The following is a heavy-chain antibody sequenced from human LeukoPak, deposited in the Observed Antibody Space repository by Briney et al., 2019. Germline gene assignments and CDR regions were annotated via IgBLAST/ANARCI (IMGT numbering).Heavy chain of an antibody. D-gene: IGHD1-20*01. CDR2: LYTDGTT. Sequence: PGGSLRLSCVASGFSVSSNYMSWVRRPPGKGLEVVSLLYTDGTTYYASSVEGRFTISRDDSRNTIYLHMNSLRADDTAVYYCARGGCYYWSPRYWGQGTLVTVSS. CDR3: ARGGCYYWSPRY. J-gene: IGHJ4*02. V-gene: IGHV3-53*01. CDR1: GFSVSSNY.